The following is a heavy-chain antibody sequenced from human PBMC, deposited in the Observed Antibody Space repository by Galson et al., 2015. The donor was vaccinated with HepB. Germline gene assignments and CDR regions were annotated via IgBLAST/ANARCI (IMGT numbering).Heavy chain of an antibody. V-gene: IGHV4-61*01. Sequence: ETLSLTCTVSGGSVSSGSYYWSWIRQPPGKGLEWIGYIYYSGSTNYNPSLKSRVTISVDTSKNQFSLKLSSVTAADTAVYYCASMNLGGSYYGLHDYWGQGTLVTVST. CDR3: ASMNLGGSYYGLHDY. D-gene: IGHD3-10*01. CDR1: GGSVSSGSYY. CDR2: IYYSGST. J-gene: IGHJ4*02.